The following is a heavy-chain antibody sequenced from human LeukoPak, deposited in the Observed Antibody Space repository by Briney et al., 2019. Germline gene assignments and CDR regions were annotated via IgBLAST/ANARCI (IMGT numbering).Heavy chain of an antibody. CDR1: GFTFSDYY. D-gene: IGHD3-22*01. J-gene: IGHJ3*02. CDR3: ARDRDSSGYSSDAFDI. CDR2: ISSSDNTI. Sequence: PGGSLRLSCAASGFTFSDYYMSWIRQAPGKGLEWVSYISSSDNTIYYADSVKGRFTISRGNAKNSLYLQMNSLRAEDTAVYYCARDRDSSGYSSDAFDIWGQGTMVTVSS. V-gene: IGHV3-11*01.